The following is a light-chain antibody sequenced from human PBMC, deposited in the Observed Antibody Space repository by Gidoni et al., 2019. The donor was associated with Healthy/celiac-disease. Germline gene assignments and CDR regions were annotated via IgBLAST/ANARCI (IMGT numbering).Light chain of an antibody. J-gene: IGKJ2*01. CDR1: QSRSSW. CDR3: QQYNSYSLYT. Sequence: DNQMTQTPSTLSASVGDRVTITCRASQSRSSWLAWYPQKPGKAPKLLIYDASRLDSGVPSGFRGRGSGTEFPLTLRRLQPDGFATYFCQQYNSYSLYTFGQGTKLEIK. CDR2: DAS. V-gene: IGKV1-5*01.